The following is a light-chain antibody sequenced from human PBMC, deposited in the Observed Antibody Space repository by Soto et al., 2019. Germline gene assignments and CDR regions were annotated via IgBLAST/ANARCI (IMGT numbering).Light chain of an antibody. V-gene: IGLV2-14*03. J-gene: IGLJ2*01. CDR3: SSYSTTSALL. CDR2: EVR. Sequence: QSALTQPASVSGSPGQSITISCTGTSSDIGGYNYVSWYQQHPGKAPKLMIYEVRRRPSGISYRFSGSKSGLTASLTISGLQAADEADYYCSSYSTTSALLFGGGTKLTVL. CDR1: SSDIGGYNY.